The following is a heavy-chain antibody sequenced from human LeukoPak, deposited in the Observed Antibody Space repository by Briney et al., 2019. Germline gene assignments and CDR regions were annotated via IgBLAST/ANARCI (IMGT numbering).Heavy chain of an antibody. Sequence: GGSLRLSCAASGFTFSSYAMHWVRQAPGKGLEWVAVISYDGSNKYYADSVKGRFTISRDNSKNTLYLQMNSLRAEDTAVYYCAWDSDDYYGSGSYPRYWGQGTLVTVSS. D-gene: IGHD3-10*01. CDR3: AWDSDDYYGSGSYPRY. CDR2: ISYDGSNK. CDR1: GFTFSSYA. J-gene: IGHJ4*02. V-gene: IGHV3-30*04.